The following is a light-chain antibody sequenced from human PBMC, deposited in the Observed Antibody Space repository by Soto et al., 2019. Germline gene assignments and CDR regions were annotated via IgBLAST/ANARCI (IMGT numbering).Light chain of an antibody. Sequence: VLPQSPCTLSLSPGERASLSGEASQSVSSSYLAWYQQKPGQAPRLLIYGASSRATGIPDRFSGSGSGTDFTLTISRLEPEDFAVYYCQQYGSSHTFGQGTRLEIK. CDR3: QQYGSSHT. J-gene: IGKJ5*01. V-gene: IGKV3-20*01. CDR2: GAS. CDR1: QSVSSSY.